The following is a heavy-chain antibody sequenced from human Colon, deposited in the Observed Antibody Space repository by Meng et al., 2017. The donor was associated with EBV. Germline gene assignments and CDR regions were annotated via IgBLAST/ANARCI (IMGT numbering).Heavy chain of an antibody. J-gene: IGHJ4*02. CDR1: GGSISTNHW. Sequence: QVQLPESGPGLVKPSGTLSLTCAVSGGSISTNHWWTWVRQPPGKGLEWIGEIYHDGTTHYNPSLKSRLTMSVDKSKNQFSLRLNSATAADTAVYYCAREKVGWQDCWGQGTLVTVAS. D-gene: IGHD1-26*01. CDR2: IYHDGTT. V-gene: IGHV4-4*02. CDR3: AREKVGWQDC.